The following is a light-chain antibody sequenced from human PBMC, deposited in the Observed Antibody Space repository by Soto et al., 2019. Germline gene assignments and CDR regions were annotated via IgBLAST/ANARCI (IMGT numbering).Light chain of an antibody. CDR3: QTWGTGIQV. CDR2: LNSDGSH. CDR1: SGHSSYA. Sequence: QLVLTQSPSASASLGASVKLTCTLSSGHSSYAIAWHQQQPEKGPRYLMKLNSDGSHSKGDGIPDRFSGSSSGAERYLTISILQSEEEADYYCQTWGTGIQVFGTGTKLTVL. V-gene: IGLV4-69*01. J-gene: IGLJ1*01.